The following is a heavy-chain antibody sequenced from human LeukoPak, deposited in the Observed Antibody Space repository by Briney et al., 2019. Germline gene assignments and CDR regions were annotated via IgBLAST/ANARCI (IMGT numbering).Heavy chain of an antibody. D-gene: IGHD2-8*01. CDR1: GFTFGSYA. J-gene: IGHJ3*02. V-gene: IGHV3-23*01. Sequence: GGSLRLSCAASGFTFGSYAMSWVRQAPGKGLEWVSYISGRGRSTFYADSVKGRLTISRDNSKNTLSLQMNSLRLEDTAVYYCAKDSWSRNGIYDPFDIWGQGTLVTVSS. CDR2: ISGRGRST. CDR3: AKDSWSRNGIYDPFDI.